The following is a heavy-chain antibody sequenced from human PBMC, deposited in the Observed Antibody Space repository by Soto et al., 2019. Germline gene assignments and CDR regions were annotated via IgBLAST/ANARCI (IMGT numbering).Heavy chain of an antibody. CDR1: GFTVSSNY. J-gene: IGHJ6*02. V-gene: IGHV3-53*01. Sequence: LRLSCAASGFTVSSNYMSWVRQAPGKGLEWVSVIYSGGSTYDADSVKGRFTISRDNSKNTLYLQMNSLRAEDTAVYYCATHSSSHPKYYYYGMDVWGQGTTVTVSS. CDR3: ATHSSSHPKYYYYGMDV. D-gene: IGHD6-13*01. CDR2: IYSGGST.